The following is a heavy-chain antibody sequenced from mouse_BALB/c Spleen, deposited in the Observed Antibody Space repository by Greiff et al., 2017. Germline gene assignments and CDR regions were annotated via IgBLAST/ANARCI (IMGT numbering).Heavy chain of an antibody. CDR2: IWSGGST. CDR1: GFSLTSYG. CDR3: ARSLLRLRGYYAMDY. D-gene: IGHD1-2*01. J-gene: IGHJ4*01. Sequence: QVQLKQSGPGLVQPSQSLSITCTVSGFSLTSYGVHWVRQSPGKGLEWLGVIWSGGSTDYNAAFISRLSISKDNSKSQVFFKMNSLQANDTAIYYCARSLLRLRGYYAMDYWGQGTSVTVSS. V-gene: IGHV2-2*02.